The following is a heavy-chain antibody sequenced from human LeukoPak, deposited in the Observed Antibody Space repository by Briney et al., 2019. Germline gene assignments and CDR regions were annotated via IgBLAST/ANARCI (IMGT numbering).Heavy chain of an antibody. CDR1: GYTFTGYY. V-gene: IGHV1-2*06. J-gene: IGHJ5*02. Sequence: GASVKVSCKASGYTFTGYYMHWVRQAPGQGLEWMGRINPNSGGTNYAQKFQGRVTVTRDTSISTAYMELSRLRSDDTAVYYCARAHWNDGNWFDPWGQGTLVTVSS. CDR2: INPNSGGT. CDR3: ARAHWNDGNWFDP. D-gene: IGHD1-1*01.